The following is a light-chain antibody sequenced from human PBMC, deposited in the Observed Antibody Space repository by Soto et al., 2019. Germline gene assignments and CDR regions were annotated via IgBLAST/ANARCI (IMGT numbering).Light chain of an antibody. CDR3: QQYNNWPRT. Sequence: EIVMTQSPATLSVSPGERATLSCRASQSVSSNLAWYQQKPGQAPRVLIYGASTRATGIPARFSGSGSGTEFTLTISSLQSEDVAVYYCQQYNNWPRTFGQGTKLEI. V-gene: IGKV3-15*01. CDR1: QSVSSN. CDR2: GAS. J-gene: IGKJ2*01.